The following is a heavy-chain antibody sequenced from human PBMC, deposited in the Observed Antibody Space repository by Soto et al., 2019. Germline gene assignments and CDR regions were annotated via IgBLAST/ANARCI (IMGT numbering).Heavy chain of an antibody. Sequence: GGSLRLSCAASGFTFSSYGMHWVRQAPGKGLEWVAVISYDGSNKYYADSVKGRFTISRDNSKNTLYLQMNSLRAEDTAVYYCAKDFEYSSSSVRFGYYYYYMDVWGKGTTVTVSS. V-gene: IGHV3-30*18. CDR3: AKDFEYSSSSVRFGYYYYYMDV. J-gene: IGHJ6*03. D-gene: IGHD6-6*01. CDR1: GFTFSSYG. CDR2: ISYDGSNK.